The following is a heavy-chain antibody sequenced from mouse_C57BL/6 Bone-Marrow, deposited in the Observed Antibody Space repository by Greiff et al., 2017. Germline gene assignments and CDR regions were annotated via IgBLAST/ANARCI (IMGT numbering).Heavy chain of an antibody. CDR2: IYPGSGST. D-gene: IGHD1-1*01. CDR3: ARKGVYYYYAMDY. Sequence: QVQLQQPGAELVKPGASVKMSCKASGYTFTSYWITWVKQRPGQGLEWIGDIYPGSGSTNYHEKFKSKATLTVDTSSSTAYMQLSSLTSEDSAVYYCARKGVYYYYAMDYWGQGTSVTVSS. CDR1: GYTFTSYW. V-gene: IGHV1-55*01. J-gene: IGHJ4*01.